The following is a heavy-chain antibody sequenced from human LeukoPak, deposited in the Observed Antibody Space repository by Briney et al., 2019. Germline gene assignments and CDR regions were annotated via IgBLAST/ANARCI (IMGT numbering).Heavy chain of an antibody. D-gene: IGHD3-10*01. Sequence: GGSLRLSCAASGFTFSHFAMSWVRQAPGKGLHWVSTISGSGNKTYDADSVKGRFTISRDNSKNTLYLQMTGLRAEDTAVYYCAKLKRVGIAPFDDWGQGTLVTVSS. V-gene: IGHV3-23*01. J-gene: IGHJ4*02. CDR2: ISGSGNKT. CDR3: AKLKRVGIAPFDD. CDR1: GFTFSHFA.